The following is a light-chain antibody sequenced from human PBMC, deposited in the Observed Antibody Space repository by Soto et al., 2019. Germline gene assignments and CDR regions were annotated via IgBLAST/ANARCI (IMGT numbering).Light chain of an antibody. CDR3: QQANSFPIT. Sequence: DIQMIQTPSSVSASVGDRFTFTCRASQGISSWLAWYQKKPGKAPKLLIYAASSLQSGVPSRFSGSGSGTDFTLTISSLQPEDCAIYFCQQANSFPITFGQGTRLEIK. J-gene: IGKJ5*01. CDR1: QGISSW. V-gene: IGKV1-12*01. CDR2: AAS.